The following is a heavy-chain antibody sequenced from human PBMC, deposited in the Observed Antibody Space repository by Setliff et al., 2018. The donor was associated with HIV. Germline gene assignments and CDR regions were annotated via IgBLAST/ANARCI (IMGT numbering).Heavy chain of an antibody. Sequence: ASVKVSCKASGYSFTRNQIHWVRQAPGRGLEWMGIINPSGGSAAYAEKFRGRVTMTSDTSTNTVYMELRSLRSEETAVFYCARDGGDGSGYYYADYWGQGTLVTVSS. CDR2: INPSGGSA. CDR3: ARDGGDGSGYYYADY. V-gene: IGHV1-46*01. CDR1: GYSFTRNQ. J-gene: IGHJ4*02. D-gene: IGHD3-22*01.